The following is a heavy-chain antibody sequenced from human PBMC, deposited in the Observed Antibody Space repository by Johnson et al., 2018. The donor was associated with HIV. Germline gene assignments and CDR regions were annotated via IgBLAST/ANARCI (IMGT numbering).Heavy chain of an antibody. J-gene: IGHJ3*02. D-gene: IGHD3-16*01. CDR1: GVSFSDYD. Sequence: QVQLVESGGGVVKSGRSLRLSCAASGVSFSDYDMHWVRQAPGKGLEWVADIWFDGSKKYYTDSVKGRFTISRDNSKDTFYLQMNSLRAEDTAVSYCARRDGGGRDAFDICGQGTIVTVFS. CDR3: ARRDGGGRDAFDI. CDR2: IWFDGSKK. V-gene: IGHV3-33*01.